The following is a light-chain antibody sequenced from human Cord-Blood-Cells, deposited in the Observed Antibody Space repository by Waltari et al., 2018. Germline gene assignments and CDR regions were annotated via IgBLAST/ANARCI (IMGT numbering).Light chain of an antibody. J-gene: IGLJ3*02. CDR2: GNS. CDR1: SSNIGAGYD. CDR3: QSYDSSLSGWV. Sequence: QSVLTQPPSLSGAPGQRVTISCTGRSSNIGAGYDFTWYQQLPGTAPKLLIYGNSKRPSGVPDRFSGSKSGTSASLAITGLQAEDEADYYCQSYDSSLSGWVFGGGTKLTVL. V-gene: IGLV1-40*01.